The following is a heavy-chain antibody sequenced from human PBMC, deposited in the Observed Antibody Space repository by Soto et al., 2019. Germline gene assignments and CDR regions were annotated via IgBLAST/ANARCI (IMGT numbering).Heavy chain of an antibody. CDR1: GFIFSNYG. D-gene: IGHD2-21*02. CDR3: AKTKEPQLMRLSCDY. Sequence: QVQLVESGGGVVQPGTSLRLSCAASGFIFSNYGMHWVRQAPGKGLEWVAVISHDGSNKYYADSVRGRFTISRDSSKNTLYLQMNSLRAEDTAVYYCAKTKEPQLMRLSCDYWGLGTQVTVSS. CDR2: ISHDGSNK. J-gene: IGHJ4*02. V-gene: IGHV3-30*18.